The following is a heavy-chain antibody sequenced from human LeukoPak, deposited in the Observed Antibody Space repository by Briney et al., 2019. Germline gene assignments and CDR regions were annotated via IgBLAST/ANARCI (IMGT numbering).Heavy chain of an antibody. D-gene: IGHD3-10*01. V-gene: IGHV3-30-3*01. J-gene: IGHJ4*02. CDR2: ISYDGSNK. CDR3: ARVSGSGSYSGNY. Sequence: GGSLRLSCAASGFTFSSYAMHWVRQAPGKGLEWVAVISYDGSNKYYADSVKGRFTISRDNSKNTLYLQMNSLRAEDTAVYYCARVSGSGSYSGNYWGQGTLVTVSS. CDR1: GFTFSSYA.